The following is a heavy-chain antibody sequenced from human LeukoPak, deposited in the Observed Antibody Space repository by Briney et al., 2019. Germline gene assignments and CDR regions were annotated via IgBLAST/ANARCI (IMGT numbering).Heavy chain of an antibody. J-gene: IGHJ4*02. D-gene: IGHD6-6*01. Sequence: GRSLRLSCAASGFTFSSYAMHWVRQAPGKGLEWVAVISYDGSNKYYADSAKGRFTISRDNSKNTLYLQMNSLRAEDTAVYYCARDGGIAARPRFLSYWGQGTLVTVSS. CDR1: GFTFSSYA. CDR2: ISYDGSNK. CDR3: ARDGGIAARPRFLSY. V-gene: IGHV3-30*01.